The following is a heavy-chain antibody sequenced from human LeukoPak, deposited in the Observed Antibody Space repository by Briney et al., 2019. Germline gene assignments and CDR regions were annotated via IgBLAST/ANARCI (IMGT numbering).Heavy chain of an antibody. CDR3: AKDAGYDYGASAAYFDY. D-gene: IGHD4-17*01. J-gene: IGHJ4*02. CDR1: GFTFISYS. CDR2: IRYDGSNK. Sequence: GGSLRLSCAASGFTFISYSIHWVRQAPGKGLEWVAFIRYDGSNKYYADSVKGRFTISRDNSKNTLYLQMNSLRAEDTAVYYCAKDAGYDYGASAAYFDYWGQGTLVTVSS. V-gene: IGHV3-30*02.